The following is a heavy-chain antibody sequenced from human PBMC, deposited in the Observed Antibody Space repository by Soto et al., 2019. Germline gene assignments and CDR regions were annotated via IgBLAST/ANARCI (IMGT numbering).Heavy chain of an antibody. J-gene: IGHJ4*02. CDR1: GGSISIGGYY. Sequence: SETLSLTCTVSGGSISIGGYYWSCMRQHPGKGLEWIGYIYYSGSTYYNPSLKSRVTISVDTSKNQFSLKLSSVTAADTAVYYCARDHYYGSGSYDYWGQGTLVTVSS. V-gene: IGHV4-31*03. CDR2: IYYSGST. D-gene: IGHD3-10*01. CDR3: ARDHYYGSGSYDY.